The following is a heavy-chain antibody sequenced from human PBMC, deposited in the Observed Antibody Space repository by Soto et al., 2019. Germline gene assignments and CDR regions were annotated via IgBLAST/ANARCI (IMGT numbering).Heavy chain of an antibody. CDR1: GYTFTSYY. Sequence: ASVKVSCKASGYTFTSYYMHWVRQAPGQGLEWMGIINPSGGSTSYAQKFQGRVTMTRDTSTSTVYMELSSLRSEDTAVYYCARGQGEAYDFWSGYYYRGSWGRVMDFWGQGTTVPVSS. D-gene: IGHD3-3*01. J-gene: IGHJ6*02. CDR3: ARGQGEAYDFWSGYYYRGSWGRVMDF. V-gene: IGHV1-46*01. CDR2: INPSGGST.